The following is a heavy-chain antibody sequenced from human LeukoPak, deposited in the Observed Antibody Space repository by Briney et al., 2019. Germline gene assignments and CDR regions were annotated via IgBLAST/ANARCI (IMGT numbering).Heavy chain of an antibody. CDR3: ARGPPFLEWEKNWFDP. Sequence: PSETLSLTCSVSGGSIRSYYWSWIRQTPGKGLEWIGHMYHSGSANYNPSLWSRVTISIDKSKNQFSLNLRAVTAADPAVYYCARGPPFLEWEKNWFDPWGQGTLVTVSS. CDR1: GGSIRSYY. J-gene: IGHJ5*02. CDR2: MYHSGSA. D-gene: IGHD3-3*02. V-gene: IGHV4-4*09.